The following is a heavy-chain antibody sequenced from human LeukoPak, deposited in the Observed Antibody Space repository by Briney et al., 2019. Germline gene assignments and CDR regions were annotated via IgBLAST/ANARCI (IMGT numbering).Heavy chain of an antibody. J-gene: IGHJ6*02. CDR1: GFTIGPYA. D-gene: IGHD3-10*01. CDR3: STCAIYHYSDV. CDR2: IKADGSGT. V-gene: IGHV3-43*02. Sequence: GGSLRLSCAASGFTIGPYAMYWVRQGPGRGLEWVSGIKADGSGTFDADSVRGRFTTSRDNSNNSLYLQMNSLTREDTALAYCSTCAIYHYSDVWGQGTTVIVSS.